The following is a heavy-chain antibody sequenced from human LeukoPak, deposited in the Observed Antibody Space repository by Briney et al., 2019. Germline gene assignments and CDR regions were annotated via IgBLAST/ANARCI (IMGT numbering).Heavy chain of an antibody. D-gene: IGHD3-10*01. V-gene: IGHV3-21*01. CDR3: AKDSKRWKTYYYASGSYHFDY. J-gene: IGHJ4*02. Sequence: GGSLRLSCAASGFTFSSYSMNWVRQAPGKGLEGVSSISSSSYIYYADSVKGRFTISRDNAKNSLYLQMNSLRPEDTAVYYCAKDSKRWKTYYYASGSYHFDYWGQGTLVTVSS. CDR2: ISSSSYI. CDR1: GFTFSSYS.